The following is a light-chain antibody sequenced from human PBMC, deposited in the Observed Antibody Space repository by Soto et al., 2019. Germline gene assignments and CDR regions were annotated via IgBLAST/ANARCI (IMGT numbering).Light chain of an antibody. J-gene: IGLJ1*01. CDR1: SSDVGGYKY. CDR2: DVS. V-gene: IGLV2-14*01. Sequence: QSALTQPASVSGSPGQSIAISCTGTSSDVGGYKYVSWYQQHPGKAPKLLIYDVSNRPSGVSDRFSGSKSGNTASLTISGLQSEDEADYYCSSYTSSSSYVFGTGTXVTVL. CDR3: SSYTSSSSYV.